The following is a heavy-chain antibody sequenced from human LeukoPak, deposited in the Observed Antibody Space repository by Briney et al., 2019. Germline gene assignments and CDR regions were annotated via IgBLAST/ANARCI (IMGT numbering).Heavy chain of an antibody. V-gene: IGHV3-7*01. CDR2: IKQDGSEK. CDR1: GFTFSSYW. Sequence: QTGGSLRLSCAASGFTFSSYWMSWVRQAPGKGLEWVANIKQDGSEKYYVDSVKGRFTISRDNAKNSLYLQMNSLRAEDTAVYYCARPYYDFWSGYYTGSPTGFGFDYWGQGTLVTVSS. J-gene: IGHJ4*02. D-gene: IGHD3-3*01. CDR3: ARPYYDFWSGYYTGSPTGFGFDY.